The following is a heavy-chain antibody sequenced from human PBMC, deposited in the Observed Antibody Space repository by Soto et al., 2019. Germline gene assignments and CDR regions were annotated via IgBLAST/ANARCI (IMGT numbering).Heavy chain of an antibody. D-gene: IGHD3-3*01. Sequence: SETLSLTCTVSGGSISSYYWSWIRQPPGKGLEWIGYIYYSGSTNYNPSLKSRVTISVDTSKNQFSLKLSSVTAADTAVYYCARHCRVVTRYYYYMDVWGKGTTVTVSS. CDR2: IYYSGST. J-gene: IGHJ6*03. CDR1: GGSISSYY. CDR3: ARHCRVVTRYYYYMDV. V-gene: IGHV4-59*01.